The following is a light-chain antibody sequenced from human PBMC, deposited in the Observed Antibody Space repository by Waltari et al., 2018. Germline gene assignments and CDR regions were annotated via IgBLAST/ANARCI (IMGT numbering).Light chain of an antibody. CDR3: SSYTSSSSGV. V-gene: IGLV2-14*01. CDR1: SSDVGGYNY. CDR2: DVS. Sequence: QSALTQPASVSGSPGQSITISCTGTSSDVGGYNYVSWYQQHPGKAPKPVIYDVSNRPSGVSNRFSGYKSANTASLTISGLQAEDEADYYCSSYTSSSSGVFGTGTKVTVL. J-gene: IGLJ1*01.